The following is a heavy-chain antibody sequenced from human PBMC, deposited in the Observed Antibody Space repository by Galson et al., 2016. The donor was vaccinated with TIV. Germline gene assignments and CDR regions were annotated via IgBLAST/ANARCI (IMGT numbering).Heavy chain of an antibody. J-gene: IGHJ4*02. CDR3: ARDMGGYFQRHKFDY. CDR2: ISYDGSNK. Sequence: PGKGLEWVALISYDGSNKDYADSVKGRFTISRDNSKNTLYLHMSSLRAEDTAVYYCARDMGGYFQRHKFDYWGQGTLVTVSS. V-gene: IGHV3-30*04. D-gene: IGHD1-26*01.